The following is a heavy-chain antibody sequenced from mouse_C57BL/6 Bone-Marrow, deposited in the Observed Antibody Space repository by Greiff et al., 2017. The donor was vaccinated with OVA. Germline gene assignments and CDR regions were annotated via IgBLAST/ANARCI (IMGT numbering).Heavy chain of an antibody. CDR1: GYTFTSYG. D-gene: IGHD2-2*01. J-gene: IGHJ3*01. V-gene: IGHV1-81*01. CDR3: ARSRYGYDGAWFAY. CDR2: IYPRSGNT. Sequence: VKLMESGAELARPGASVKLSCKASGYTFTSYGISWVKQRTGQGLEWIGEIYPRSGNTYYNEKFKGKATLTADKSSSTAYMELRSLTSEDSAVYFCARSRYGYDGAWFAYWGQGTLVTVSA.